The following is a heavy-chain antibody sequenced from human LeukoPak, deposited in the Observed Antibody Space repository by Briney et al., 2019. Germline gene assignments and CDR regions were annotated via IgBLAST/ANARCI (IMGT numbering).Heavy chain of an antibody. CDR3: ARQTKSRLVGATTFDY. CDR2: IYYSGST. D-gene: IGHD1-26*01. J-gene: IGHJ4*02. V-gene: IGHV4-59*01. Sequence: SETLSLTCTVSGGSISSYYWSWIRQPPGKGLEWIGYIYYSGSTNYNPSLKSRVTISVDTSKNQFSLKLSSVTAADTAVYYCARQTKSRLVGATTFDYWGQGTLVTVSS. CDR1: GGSISSYY.